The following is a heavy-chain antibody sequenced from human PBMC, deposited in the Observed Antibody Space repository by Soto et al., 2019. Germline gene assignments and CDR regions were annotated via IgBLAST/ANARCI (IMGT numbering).Heavy chain of an antibody. D-gene: IGHD2-15*01. V-gene: IGHV3-7*01. CDR3: ARDGDRWSFDY. J-gene: IGHJ4*02. CDR2: IREDSAET. Sequence: GGSLRLSCAVSGISFYNSWMSWVRQAPGKGLEWVADIREDSAETNYMDSVKGRFTISRDEGKKILYLQMNSLRAEDTAVYFCARDGDRWSFDYWGQGTLVTVSS. CDR1: GISFYNSW.